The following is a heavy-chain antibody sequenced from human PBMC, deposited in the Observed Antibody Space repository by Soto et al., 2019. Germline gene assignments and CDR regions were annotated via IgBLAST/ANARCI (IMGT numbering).Heavy chain of an antibody. V-gene: IGHV3-74*01. Sequence: EVQLVQSGGGLVQPGGSLRLSCSASGFTFSNYWMHWVRQGPGKGLVWVARLNIGGSTRNYADSVKGRFTISRDNAHNTLFLQENSLSAEDTAVYYCARGGHYDGVSYPPVGFDYWGQGTQVTVSS. J-gene: IGHJ4*02. CDR3: ARGGHYDGVSYPPVGFDY. D-gene: IGHD3-16*01. CDR2: LNIGGSTR. CDR1: GFTFSNYW.